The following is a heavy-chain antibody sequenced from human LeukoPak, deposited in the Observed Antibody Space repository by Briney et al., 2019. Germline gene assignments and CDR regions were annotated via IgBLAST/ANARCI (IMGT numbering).Heavy chain of an antibody. Sequence: GESLNISCKGSGYSFASYWIGWVRQMSGKGLEWMGIIYPGDSDTRYCPSFQGQVTISADKSISTAYLQWSSLKASDTAMYYCASRYSSGWNDAFDIWGQGTMVTVSS. CDR2: IYPGDSDT. CDR3: ASRYSSGWNDAFDI. J-gene: IGHJ3*02. CDR1: GYSFASYW. D-gene: IGHD6-19*01. V-gene: IGHV5-51*01.